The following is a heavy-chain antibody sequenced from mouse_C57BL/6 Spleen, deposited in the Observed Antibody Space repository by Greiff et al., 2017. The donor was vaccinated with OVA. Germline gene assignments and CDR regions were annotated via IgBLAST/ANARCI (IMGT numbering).Heavy chain of an antibody. CDR2: IYPGDGDT. Sequence: QVQLQQSGPELVKPGASVKISCKASGYAFSSSWMNWVKQRPGKGLEWIGRIYPGDGDTNYNGKFKGKATLTADKSSSTAYMQLSSLTSEDSAVYFCARSDYGSSTGFDYWGQGTTLTVSS. V-gene: IGHV1-82*01. D-gene: IGHD1-1*01. CDR1: GYAFSSSW. CDR3: ARSDYGSSTGFDY. J-gene: IGHJ2*01.